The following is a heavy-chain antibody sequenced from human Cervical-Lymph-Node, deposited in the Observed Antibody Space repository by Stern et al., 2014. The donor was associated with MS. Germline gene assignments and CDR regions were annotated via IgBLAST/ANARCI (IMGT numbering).Heavy chain of an antibody. Sequence: VQLEESGAEVKKPGASVKVSCKASGYTFTSYYMHWVRQAPGQGLEWMGIINPSGGSTSYAQKFQGRVTMTRDTSTSTAYMELSSLRSEDTAVYYCARVGWELLDAFDIWGQGTMVTVS. J-gene: IGHJ3*02. V-gene: IGHV1-46*01. CDR3: ARVGWELLDAFDI. CDR2: INPSGGST. CDR1: GYTFTSYY. D-gene: IGHD1-26*01.